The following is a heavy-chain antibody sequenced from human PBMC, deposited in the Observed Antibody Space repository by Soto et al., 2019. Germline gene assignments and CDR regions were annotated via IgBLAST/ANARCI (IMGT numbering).Heavy chain of an antibody. CDR1: GGTFSSYA. V-gene: IGHV1-69*06. D-gene: IGHD6-19*01. J-gene: IGHJ4*02. Sequence: ASVKFSCKASGGTFSSYAISWVRQAPGQGLEWMGGIIPIFGTANYAQKFQGRVTITADKSTSTAYMELSSLRSEDTAVYYCARDHGAVAGLFFDYWGQGTLVTVSS. CDR3: ARDHGAVAGLFFDY. CDR2: IIPIFGTA.